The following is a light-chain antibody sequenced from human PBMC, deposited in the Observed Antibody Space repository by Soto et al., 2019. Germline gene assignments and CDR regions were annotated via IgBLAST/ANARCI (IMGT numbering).Light chain of an antibody. CDR3: SSYSSSSTLV. Sequence: QSALTQPASVSGSPGQSITISCTGTSSDVGLYNYVSWYQQHPGKAPKLMIYEVSNRPSGVSNRFSGSKSGNTASLIISGLQAEDEADYYCSSYSSSSTLVFGGGTKLTVL. V-gene: IGLV2-14*01. J-gene: IGLJ3*02. CDR1: SSDVGLYNY. CDR2: EVS.